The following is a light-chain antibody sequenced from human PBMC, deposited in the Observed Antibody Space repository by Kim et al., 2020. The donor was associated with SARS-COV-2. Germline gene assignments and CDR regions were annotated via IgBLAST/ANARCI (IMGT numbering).Light chain of an antibody. CDR1: QGINNY. CDR2: GAA. Sequence: SAAVGDRITMTCRASQGINNYLAWFQQRPGRAPRSLIYGAANLQSGVPSKCSGSGFGTDFTLTITNLQPEDFATYYCQQYNGYPYTFGQGTKLEI. V-gene: IGKV1-16*02. CDR3: QQYNGYPYT. J-gene: IGKJ2*01.